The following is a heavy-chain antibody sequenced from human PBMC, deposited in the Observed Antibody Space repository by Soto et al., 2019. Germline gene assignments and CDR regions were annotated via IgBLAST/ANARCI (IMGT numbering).Heavy chain of an antibody. Sequence: GGSLRLSCAASGVTFSTYAMNWVRQAPGKGLEWISTISNTGGGTFYADSVKGRFTISRDNSNNTVYLQMHSLRAEDTAVYFCAIVRRKIRGSTTSTDPCGRGPL. J-gene: IGHJ5*02. CDR3: AIVRRKIRGSTTSTDP. V-gene: IGHV3-23*01. CDR1: GVTFSTYA. CDR2: ISNTGGGT. D-gene: IGHD2-15*01.